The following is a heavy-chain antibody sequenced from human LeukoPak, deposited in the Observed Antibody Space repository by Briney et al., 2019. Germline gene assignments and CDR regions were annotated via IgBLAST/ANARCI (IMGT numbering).Heavy chain of an antibody. CDR1: GYTFTSYG. D-gene: IGHD3-9*01. J-gene: IGHJ6*02. Sequence: ASVKVSCKASGYTFTSYGISWVRQAPGQGLEWMGWISAYNGNTNYAQKLQGRVTTTTDTSTSTAYMELRSLRSDDTAVYYCARVVSYDILTGHYGMDVWGQGTTVTVSS. CDR2: ISAYNGNT. CDR3: ARVVSYDILTGHYGMDV. V-gene: IGHV1-18*01.